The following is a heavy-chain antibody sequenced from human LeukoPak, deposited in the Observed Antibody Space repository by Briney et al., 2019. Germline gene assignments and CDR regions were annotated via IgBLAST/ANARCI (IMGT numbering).Heavy chain of an antibody. V-gene: IGHV3-48*03. CDR1: GFTFSSYE. D-gene: IGHD2-15*01. CDR3: ARDRDVDDFDS. J-gene: IGHJ4*01. CDR2: ISSSGSTI. Sequence: PGGSLRLSCAASGFTFSSYELNWVRQAPGKGLEWVSYISSSGSTIKYADSVKGRFTISRDNSKNTLYLQMNSLRAEDTAVYYCARDRDVDDFDSWGHGTLVTVSS.